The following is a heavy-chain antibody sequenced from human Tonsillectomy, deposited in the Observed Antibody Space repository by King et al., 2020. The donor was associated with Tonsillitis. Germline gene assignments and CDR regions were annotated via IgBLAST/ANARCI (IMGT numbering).Heavy chain of an antibody. D-gene: IGHD3-3*01. V-gene: IGHV1-69*01. CDR3: AREGGAPFWSGYYDYYYYYGMDV. Sequence: VQLVESGAEVKKPGFSVKVSCKASGGTFSSYAISWVRQAPGQGLEWMGGIIPIFGTANYAQKFQGRVTITADESTSTAYMELSSLRSEDTAVYYCAREGGAPFWSGYYDYYYYYGMDVWGQGTTVTVSS. J-gene: IGHJ6*02. CDR1: GGTFSSYA. CDR2: IIPIFGTA.